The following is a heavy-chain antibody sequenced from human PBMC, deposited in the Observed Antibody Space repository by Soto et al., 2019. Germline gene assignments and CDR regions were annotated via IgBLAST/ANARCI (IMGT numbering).Heavy chain of an antibody. CDR3: ARNDGYPPHYYGMDV. CDR1: GFTLSSYN. CDR2: ISRSSSAI. V-gene: IGHV3-48*02. D-gene: IGHD5-18*01. Sequence: GGSLRLSCAASGFTLSSYNINWVRQAPGKGLEWVSYISRSSSAIYYADSVKGRFTISRDNANNSLYLQMNGLRDEDTAVYYCARNDGYPPHYYGMDVWGQGTTVTVSS. J-gene: IGHJ6*02.